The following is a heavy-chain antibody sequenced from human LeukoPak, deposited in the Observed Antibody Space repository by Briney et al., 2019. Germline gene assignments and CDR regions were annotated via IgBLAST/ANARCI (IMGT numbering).Heavy chain of an antibody. J-gene: IGHJ4*02. V-gene: IGHV3-48*02. CDR3: ATSGSYRFDY. CDR1: GFTFSSYS. D-gene: IGHD1-26*01. CDR2: ISSSSNTI. Sequence: GGSLRLSCAASGFTFSSYSMNWVRQAPGKGLEWVSYISSSSNTIYYADSVKGRFTISRDNAQNSLYLQMNSLRDEDTAVYYCATSGSYRFDYWGQGTLVTVSS.